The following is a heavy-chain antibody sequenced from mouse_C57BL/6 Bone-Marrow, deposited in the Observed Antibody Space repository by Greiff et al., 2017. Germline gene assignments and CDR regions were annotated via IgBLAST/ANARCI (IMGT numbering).Heavy chain of an antibody. CDR3: ARRRVTTSYAMDY. Sequence: EVQGVESGGDLVKPGGSLKLSCAASGFTFSSYGMSWVRQTPDKRLEWVATISSGGSYTYYPDSVKGRFTISRDNAKNTLYLQMSSLKSEDTAMYYCARRRVTTSYAMDYWGQGTSVTVSS. V-gene: IGHV5-6*01. CDR1: GFTFSSYG. J-gene: IGHJ4*01. CDR2: ISSGGSYT. D-gene: IGHD2-2*01.